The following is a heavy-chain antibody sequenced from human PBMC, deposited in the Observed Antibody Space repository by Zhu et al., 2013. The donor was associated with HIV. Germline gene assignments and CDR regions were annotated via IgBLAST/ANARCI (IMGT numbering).Heavy chain of an antibody. J-gene: IGHJ3*02. CDR2: IYHSGST. V-gene: IGHV4-4*02. Sequence: QVQLQESGPGLVKPSGTLSLTCAVSGGSISSSNWWSWVRQPPGKGLEWIGEIYHSGSTNYNPSLKSRVTISVDKSKNQFSLKLSSVTAADTAVYYCARVPARNVVYYYGSGSYYKGAFDIWGQGTMVTVSS. CDR1: GGSISSSNW. CDR3: ARVPARNVVYYYGSGSYYKGAFDI. D-gene: IGHD3-10*01.